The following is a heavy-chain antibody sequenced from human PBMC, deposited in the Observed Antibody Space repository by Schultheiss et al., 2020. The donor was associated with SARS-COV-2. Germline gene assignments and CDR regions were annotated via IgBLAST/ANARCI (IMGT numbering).Heavy chain of an antibody. J-gene: IGHJ4*02. CDR2: ISGSGGST. V-gene: IGHV3-23*01. Sequence: GGSLRLSCAASGFTFSSYGMHWVRQAPGKGLEWVSAISGSGGSTYYADSVKGRFTISRDNSKNTLYLQMNSLRAEDTAVYYCAKDGDSSGSFDYWGQGTLVTVSS. CDR1: GFTFSSYG. D-gene: IGHD3-22*01. CDR3: AKDGDSSGSFDY.